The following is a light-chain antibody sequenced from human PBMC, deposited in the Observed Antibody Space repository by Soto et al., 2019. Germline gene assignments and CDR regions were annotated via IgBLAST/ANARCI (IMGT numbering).Light chain of an antibody. V-gene: IGLV2-14*01. CDR1: SSDVGGYNY. CDR2: DVS. J-gene: IGLJ2*01. CDR3: SSYTSSSLVV. Sequence: QSALTQPASVSGSPGQSITISCTGTSSDVGGYNYVSWYQQHLGKAPKLMIYDVSNRPSGVSNRFSGSKSGNTASLTISGLQAEDEADYYCSSYTSSSLVVFGGGTKVTVL.